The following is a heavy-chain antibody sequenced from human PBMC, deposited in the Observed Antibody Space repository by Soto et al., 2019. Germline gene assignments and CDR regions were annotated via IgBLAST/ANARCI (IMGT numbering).Heavy chain of an antibody. CDR1: GGSISSEYFH. V-gene: IGHV4-30-4*08. CDR2: IHYTGSI. CDR3: TIQDDGGVSNYYGLDV. J-gene: IGHJ6*02. D-gene: IGHD1-1*01. Sequence: QVQLQQSGPGLVEPSQTLSLTCAVSGGSISSEYFHWTWIRQSPGKGLEWIGYIHYTGSIMYNPSFKSRLTMAVDTTKNQFSLQLTSVTAVDTAVYFCTIQDDGGVSNYYGLDVRGQGPTVTFSS.